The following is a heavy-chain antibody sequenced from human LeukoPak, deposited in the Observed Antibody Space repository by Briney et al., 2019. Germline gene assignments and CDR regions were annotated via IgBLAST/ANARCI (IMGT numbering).Heavy chain of an antibody. D-gene: IGHD2-15*01. CDR3: AREGGEGNFDY. CDR2: IYYSGST. Sequence: SETLSLTCTVSGGSFSSYYWSWIRQPPGKGLEWIAYIYYSGSTNYNPSLKSRVTISVDTSNNQFYLRLNSVTAADTAVYYCAREGGEGNFDYWGQGTLVTVSS. V-gene: IGHV4-59*01. J-gene: IGHJ4*02. CDR1: GGSFSSYY.